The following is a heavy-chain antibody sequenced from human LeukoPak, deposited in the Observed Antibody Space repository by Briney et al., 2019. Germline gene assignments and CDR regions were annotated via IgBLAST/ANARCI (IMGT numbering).Heavy chain of an antibody. CDR3: ARLSRKRQWSSKAHPSFDY. D-gene: IGHD6-19*01. J-gene: IGHJ4*02. CDR1: GGSFSGYY. V-gene: IGHV4-34*01. Sequence: SETLSLTCAVYGGSFSGYYWSWIRQPPGKGLEWVGEIKHSGSTTYNPSLKSRATISVDTSKNQFSLKLSSVTAADTAVYYCARLSRKRQWSSKAHPSFDYWGQGTLVTVSS. CDR2: IKHSGST.